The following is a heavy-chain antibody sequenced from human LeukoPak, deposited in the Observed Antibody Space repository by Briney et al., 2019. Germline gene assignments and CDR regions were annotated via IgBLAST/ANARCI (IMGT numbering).Heavy chain of an antibody. Sequence: GGSLRLSCAASGFTLSSYSMNWVRQAPGKGLEWVSSISSSSSYIYYADSVKGRFTISRDNAKNSLYLQMNSLRAEDTAVYYCAREPQQLVVVDYRGQGTLVTVSS. D-gene: IGHD6-6*01. V-gene: IGHV3-21*01. J-gene: IGHJ4*02. CDR1: GFTLSSYS. CDR3: AREPQQLVVVDY. CDR2: ISSSSSYI.